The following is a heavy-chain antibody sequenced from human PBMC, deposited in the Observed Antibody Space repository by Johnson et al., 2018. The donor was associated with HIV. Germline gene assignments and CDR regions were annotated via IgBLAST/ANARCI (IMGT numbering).Heavy chain of an antibody. D-gene: IGHD6-19*01. CDR3: ARDVGSGWYWDAFDI. CDR2: ISYDGSNK. J-gene: IGHJ3*02. V-gene: IGHV3-30-3*01. CDR1: GFTFSSYA. Sequence: QVQLVESGGGVVQPGRSLRLSCAASGFTFSSYAMHWVRQAPGKGLEWVAVISYDGSNKYYADSVQGRFTISRDNAKNSLYLQMNSLRAEDTAVYYCARDVGSGWYWDAFDIWGQGTMVTVSS.